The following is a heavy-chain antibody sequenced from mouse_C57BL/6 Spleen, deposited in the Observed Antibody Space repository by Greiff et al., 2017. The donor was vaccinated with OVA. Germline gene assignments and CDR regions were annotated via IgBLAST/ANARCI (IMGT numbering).Heavy chain of an antibody. D-gene: IGHD1-1*01. J-gene: IGHJ4*01. CDR2: IYPGDGDT. V-gene: IGHV1-82*01. Sequence: QVQLKESGPELVKPGASVKISCKASGYAFSSSWMNWVKQRPGKGLEWIGRIYPGDGDTNYNGKFKGKATLTADKSSSTAYMQLSSLTSEDSAVYVCARDYYGSSSWAMDYWGQGTSVTVSS. CDR3: ARDYYGSSSWAMDY. CDR1: GYAFSSSW.